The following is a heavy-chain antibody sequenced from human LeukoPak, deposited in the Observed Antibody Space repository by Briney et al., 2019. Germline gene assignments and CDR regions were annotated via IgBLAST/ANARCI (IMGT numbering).Heavy chain of an antibody. CDR2: IKQDGSAN. Sequence: GGSLRLSCAASGVTYSTYWMTWVRQAPGKGLEWVANIKQDGSANFYVDSVKGRFTISRDNAKNSLFLQMNSLRADDTAVYYCAGGSGWLIDYWGQGALVTVSS. V-gene: IGHV3-7*01. CDR1: GVTYSTYW. CDR3: AGGSGWLIDY. D-gene: IGHD6-19*01. J-gene: IGHJ4*02.